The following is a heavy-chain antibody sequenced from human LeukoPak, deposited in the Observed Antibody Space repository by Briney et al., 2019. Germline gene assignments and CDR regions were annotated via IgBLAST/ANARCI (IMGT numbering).Heavy chain of an antibody. CDR2: INPNSGGT. D-gene: IGHD2-2*01. V-gene: IGHV1-2*02. CDR3: AREISYCSSTSCLNWFDP. Sequence: ASVKVSCKASGYTFTGYYMHWVRQAPGQGLEWMGWINPNSGGTNYAQKSQGRVTMTRDTSISTAYMELSRLRSDDTAVYYCAREISYCSSTSCLNWFDPWGQGTLVTVSS. J-gene: IGHJ5*02. CDR1: GYTFTGYY.